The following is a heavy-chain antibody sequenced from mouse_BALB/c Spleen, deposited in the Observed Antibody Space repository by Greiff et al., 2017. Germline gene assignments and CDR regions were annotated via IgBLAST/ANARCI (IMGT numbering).Heavy chain of an antibody. D-gene: IGHD2-3*01. J-gene: IGHJ3*01. Sequence: EVQLVESGGGLVQPGGSLKLSCAASGFTFSSYTMSWVRQTPEKRLEWVAYISNGGGSTYYPDSVKGRFTISRDNARNILYLQMSSLRSEDTAMYYCARVYDGYYVWFAYWGQGTLVTVSA. CDR1: GFTFSSYT. V-gene: IGHV5-12-2*01. CDR2: ISNGGGST. CDR3: ARVYDGYYVWFAY.